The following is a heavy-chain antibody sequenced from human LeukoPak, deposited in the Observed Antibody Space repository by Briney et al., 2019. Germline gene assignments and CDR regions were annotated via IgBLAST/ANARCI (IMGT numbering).Heavy chain of an antibody. J-gene: IGHJ4*02. D-gene: IGHD6-25*01. V-gene: IGHV3-11*01. CDR2: ISSSGGTT. CDR3: ARVPRGGGSIDY. CDR1: GFTFSDYY. Sequence: GGSLRLSCAASGFTFSDYYMTWIRQAPGKGLEWVSYISSSGGTTHYADSVKGRFTISRNNAKNSLFVQMSNLRAEDTAVYYCARVPRGGGSIDYWGQGTLVTVSS.